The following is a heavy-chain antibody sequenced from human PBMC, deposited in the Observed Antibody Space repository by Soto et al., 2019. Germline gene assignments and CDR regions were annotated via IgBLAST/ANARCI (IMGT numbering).Heavy chain of an antibody. CDR1: GYTFTSYY. V-gene: IGHV1-46*01. CDR2: FNPTGDTA. D-gene: IGHD5-18*01. CDR3: ARGGRIVDTGIGYDYYLAMDV. J-gene: IGHJ6*02. Sequence: QVQLVQSGAEVKKPGASVKASCKASGYTFTSYYIHWVRQAPGQGLEWMGIFNPTGDTASYAQKLQGRVPMTSYTATGTAYMELGSLRSEDTAFYYCARGGRIVDTGIGYDYYLAMDVWGQGTTVTVS.